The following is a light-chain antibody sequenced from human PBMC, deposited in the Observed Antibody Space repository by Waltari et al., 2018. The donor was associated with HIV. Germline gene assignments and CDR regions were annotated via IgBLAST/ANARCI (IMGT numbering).Light chain of an antibody. J-gene: IGLJ2*01. CDR2: DNN. V-gene: IGLV1-51*01. CDR1: SSNIGNNY. CDR3: GTWDSSLSAVV. Sequence: QSVLTQPPSVSAAPGQKVTISCSGSSSNIGNNYVSWYQQLPGTAPKLFIYDNNTRPSGFPDRFSCPKSGTSATLGIAGLQTGDEADYYCGTWDSSLSAVVFGGGTKLTVL.